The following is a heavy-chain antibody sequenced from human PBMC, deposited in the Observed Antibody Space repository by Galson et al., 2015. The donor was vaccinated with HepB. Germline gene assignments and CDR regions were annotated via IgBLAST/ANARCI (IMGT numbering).Heavy chain of an antibody. D-gene: IGHD1-26*01. CDR3: ARGPGGSSRDDAFDI. CDR1: GFTFSSYA. Sequence: SLRLSCAASGFTFSSYAMHWVRQAPGKGLEWVAVIWYDGSNKYYADSVKGRFTLSRDNPKNTLSLQMNSLRAEDTAVYYCARGPGGSSRDDAFDIWGQGTMVTVSS. V-gene: IGHV3-33*01. J-gene: IGHJ3*02. CDR2: IWYDGSNK.